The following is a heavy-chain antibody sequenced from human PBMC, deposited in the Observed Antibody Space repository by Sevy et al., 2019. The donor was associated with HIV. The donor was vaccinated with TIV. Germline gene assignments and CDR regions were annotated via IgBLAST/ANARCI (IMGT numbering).Heavy chain of an antibody. D-gene: IGHD6-6*01. CDR2: IYYSGST. Sequence: SETLSLTCTVSGGSISSSSYYWGLIRQPPGKGLEWIGSIYYSGSTYYNPSLKSRVTISVDTSKNQFSLKLSSVTAADTAVYYCARIAARFVGHDWFDPWGQGTLVTVSS. V-gene: IGHV4-39*01. CDR1: GGSISSSSYY. J-gene: IGHJ5*02. CDR3: ARIAARFVGHDWFDP.